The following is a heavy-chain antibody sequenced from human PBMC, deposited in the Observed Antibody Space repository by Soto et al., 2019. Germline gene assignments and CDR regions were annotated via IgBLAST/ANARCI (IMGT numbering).Heavy chain of an antibody. Sequence: GGSLRLSCAASGFTFSSYAMSWVRQAPGKGLEWVSAISGSGGSTYYADSVKGRFTISRDNSKNTLYLQMNSLRAEDTAVYYCAKGQVDRLGIGAYFDYWGQGTLVTVSS. J-gene: IGHJ4*02. D-gene: IGHD7-27*01. CDR2: ISGSGGST. CDR1: GFTFSSYA. CDR3: AKGQVDRLGIGAYFDY. V-gene: IGHV3-23*01.